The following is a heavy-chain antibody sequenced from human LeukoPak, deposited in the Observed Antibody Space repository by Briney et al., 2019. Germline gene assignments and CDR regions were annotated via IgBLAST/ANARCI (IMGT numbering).Heavy chain of an antibody. V-gene: IGHV3-30*03. CDR1: GFTFSSYG. Sequence: GRSLRLSCAASGFTFSSYGMHWVRQAPGKGLEWVAVISYDGSNKYYADSVKGRFTISRDNAKNSLYLQMNSLRAEDTAVYYCARGTTVTTDDYFDYWGQGTLVTVSS. D-gene: IGHD4-17*01. CDR3: ARGTTVTTDDYFDY. J-gene: IGHJ4*02. CDR2: ISYDGSNK.